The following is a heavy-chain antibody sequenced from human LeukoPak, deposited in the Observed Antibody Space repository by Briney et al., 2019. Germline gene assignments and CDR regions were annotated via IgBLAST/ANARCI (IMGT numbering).Heavy chain of an antibody. CDR2: ISGSGGST. D-gene: IGHD3-3*01. J-gene: IGHJ4*02. V-gene: IGHV3-23*01. CDR1: GLTFSSYA. CDR3: AKDGILEWLLDY. Sequence: GGPLRLSGAASGLTFSSYAMSWVRQAPGKGLEWVSAISGSGGSTYYADSVKGRFTISRDNSKNTLYLQMNSLRAEDTAVYYCAKDGILEWLLDYWGQGTLVTVSS.